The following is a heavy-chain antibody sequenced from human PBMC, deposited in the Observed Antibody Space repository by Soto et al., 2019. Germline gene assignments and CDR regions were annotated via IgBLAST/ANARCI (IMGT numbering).Heavy chain of an antibody. CDR2: ISYSGST. J-gene: IGHJ6*02. CDR1: GGSIRNSGYY. Sequence: QVQLQESGPGLVKPSQTLSLTCTVSGGSIRNSGYYWSWISQLPGKGLEWIGFISYSGSTDYAPSLKSRVTMSVDTSKNQFSLILSSVTAADTAVYYCGRDAVTKRDFYYYGMDVWGRGTTVTVS. V-gene: IGHV4-31*03. CDR3: GRDAVTKRDFYYYGMDV. D-gene: IGHD4-4*01.